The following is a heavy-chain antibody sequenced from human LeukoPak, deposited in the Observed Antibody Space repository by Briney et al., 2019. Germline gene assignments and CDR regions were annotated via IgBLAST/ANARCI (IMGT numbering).Heavy chain of an antibody. D-gene: IGHD6-19*01. CDR2: TYYRSKWYN. Sequence: SQTLSVTCVISGDSVSSQNGAWNWIRQSPSRGLEWLGRTYYRSKWYNDYAVSVQGRITINPDTPKNQFSLQLNSVTPEDTAVYYCARDLGTSGWYTFDYWGQGTLVTVSS. J-gene: IGHJ4*02. CDR3: ARDLGTSGWYTFDY. CDR1: GDSVSSQNGA. V-gene: IGHV6-1*01.